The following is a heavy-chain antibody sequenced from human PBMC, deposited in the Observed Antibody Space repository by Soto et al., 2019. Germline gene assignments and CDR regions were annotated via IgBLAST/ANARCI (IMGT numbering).Heavy chain of an antibody. CDR3: ARDGSKWLKYGYFDL. J-gene: IGHJ2*01. V-gene: IGHV3-21*01. CDR2: ISESSSHI. D-gene: IGHD5-12*01. Sequence: EVQLVESGGGLGKPGGSLRLSCAASGFTFSTYCMNWVRQAPGRGLEWVSYISESSSHIYYGDSVRGRFIISRDNAKNSVYLQMNSLRAEDTAVYYCARDGSKWLKYGYFDLWGRGTLVTVSS. CDR1: GFTFSTYC.